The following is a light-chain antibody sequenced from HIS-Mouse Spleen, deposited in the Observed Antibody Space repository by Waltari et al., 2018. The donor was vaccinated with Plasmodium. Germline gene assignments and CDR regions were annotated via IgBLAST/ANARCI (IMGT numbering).Light chain of an antibody. V-gene: IGKV1-39*01. CDR3: QQSYSTWT. J-gene: IGKJ1*01. Sequence: DIQMTQSPSSLSASVGDRVTITCRASQSISSYLNWYQQKPGKAPNLLIYAASSLQSGVPSRFSGSGSGTDFILTISSLQPEDFATYYCQQSYSTWTFGQWTKVEIK. CDR1: QSISSY. CDR2: AAS.